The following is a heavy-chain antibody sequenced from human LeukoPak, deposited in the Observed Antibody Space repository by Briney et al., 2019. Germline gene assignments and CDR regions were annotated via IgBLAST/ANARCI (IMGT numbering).Heavy chain of an antibody. CDR3: TTGSSGDPLYYYYYGMDV. D-gene: IGHD4-17*01. CDR2: IKSKTDGGTT. Sequence: GGSLRLSCAASGFTLTNAWMSWVRQAPGKGLEWVGRIKSKTDGGTTDYAAPVKGRFTISRDDSKNTLYLQMNSLKTEDTAVYYCTTGSSGDPLYYYYYGMDVWGQGTTVTVSS. V-gene: IGHV3-15*01. CDR1: GFTLTNAW. J-gene: IGHJ6*02.